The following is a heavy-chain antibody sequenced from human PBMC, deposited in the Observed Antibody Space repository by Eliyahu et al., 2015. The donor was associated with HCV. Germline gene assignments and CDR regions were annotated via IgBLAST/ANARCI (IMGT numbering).Heavy chain of an antibody. D-gene: IGHD6-19*01. CDR2: IHYSGST. J-gene: IGHJ5*02. CDR3: ASGGGGIAVTGTGGWFDP. CDR1: GGSIXXXY. Sequence: QVQLQESGPGLVKPSXTLSLTCTVSGGSIXXXYWSWIRQPPGKGXEWIGYIHYSGSTNYNPSLKSRVTISLDTSKNQFSLNLTSVTAADTAMYYCASGGGGIAVTGTGGWFDPWGQGTLVTVSS. V-gene: IGHV4-59*01.